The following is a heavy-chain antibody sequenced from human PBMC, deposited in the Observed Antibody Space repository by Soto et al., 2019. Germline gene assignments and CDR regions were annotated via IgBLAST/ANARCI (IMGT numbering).Heavy chain of an antibody. J-gene: IGHJ5*02. CDR2: ISGSGGST. CDR3: AKVKQWLVLWFDP. V-gene: IGHV3-23*01. Sequence: GGSLRLSCAASGFTFTTNAMSWVRQAPGKGLEWVSAISGSGGSTYYADSVKGRFTISRDNSKNTLYLQMNSLRAEYTAVYYCAKVKQWLVLWFDPWGQGTLVTVSS. CDR1: GFTFTTNA. D-gene: IGHD6-19*01.